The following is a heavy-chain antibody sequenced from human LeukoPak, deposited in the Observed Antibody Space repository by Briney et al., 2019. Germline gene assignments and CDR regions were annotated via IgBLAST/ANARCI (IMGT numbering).Heavy chain of an antibody. Sequence: GGSLRLSCAASGFTFRSHAMSWVRQAPGKGLEWVSGLIENGATTYYADSVKGRFSISRDNSMNTVYLQMNNLRAEDTAAYHCAKDHSGSYSTFDYWGQGTLVTVSS. CDR1: GFTFRSHA. CDR3: AKDHSGSYSTFDY. D-gene: IGHD1-26*01. CDR2: LIENGATT. V-gene: IGHV3-23*01. J-gene: IGHJ4*02.